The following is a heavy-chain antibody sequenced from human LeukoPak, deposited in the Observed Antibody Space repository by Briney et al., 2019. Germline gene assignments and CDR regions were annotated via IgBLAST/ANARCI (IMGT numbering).Heavy chain of an antibody. CDR3: ARGDFWSARDYYYGMDV. D-gene: IGHD3-3*01. J-gene: IGHJ6*02. V-gene: IGHV3-13*01. CDR2: IGTAGDT. Sequence: GGSLGLSCAASGFTFSSYDMHWVRQATGKGLEWVSAIGTAGDTYYPGSVKGRFTISRENAKNSLYLQMNSLRAEDTAVYYCARGDFWSARDYYYGMDVWGQGTTVTVSS. CDR1: GFTFSSYD.